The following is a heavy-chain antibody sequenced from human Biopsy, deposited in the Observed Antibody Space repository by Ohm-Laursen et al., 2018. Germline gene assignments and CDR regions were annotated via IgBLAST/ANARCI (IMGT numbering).Heavy chain of an antibody. CDR3: ARDYDTSGYYYDS. CDR2: IFYRGST. V-gene: IGHV4-39*01. CDR1: GGSISNNNYY. J-gene: IGHJ5*01. Sequence: TLSLTCTVSGGSISNNNYYWGWIRQPPGKGLEWIGSIFYRGSTHYKPSLKSRVNISVDTSKNEFSLKLNSVTAADTAVYYCARDYDTSGYYYDSWGQGTLVTVSS. D-gene: IGHD3-22*01.